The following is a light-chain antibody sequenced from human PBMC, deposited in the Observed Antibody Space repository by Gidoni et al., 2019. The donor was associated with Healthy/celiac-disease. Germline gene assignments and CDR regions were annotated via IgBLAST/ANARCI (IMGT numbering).Light chain of an antibody. CDR2: AAS. V-gene: IGKV1-39*01. Sequence: IQIPHSPSSLSASVGDRVTITCRASQSISRYLNWYQQKPGKAPKLLIFAASSLQSGVPSRFSGRGSGTDFTLTISSLQPEDFATYHCQQSYTTPGTFXQXTKLEIK. CDR3: QQSYTTPGT. J-gene: IGKJ2*01. CDR1: QSISRY.